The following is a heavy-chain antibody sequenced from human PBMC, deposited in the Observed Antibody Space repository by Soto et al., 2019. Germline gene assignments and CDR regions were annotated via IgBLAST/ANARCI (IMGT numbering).Heavy chain of an antibody. J-gene: IGHJ4*02. CDR2: IRNKAYGGTT. Sequence: PGGSLRLSCTTSGFTFGDYAMSWFRQAPGKGLEWVGFIRNKAYGGTTEYAASVKGRFTISRDDSKSIAYLQMNSLKTEDTAVYYCTRDRGEQRLVPVAYWGQGTLVTVSS. CDR3: TRDRGEQRLVPVAY. D-gene: IGHD6-13*01. V-gene: IGHV3-49*03. CDR1: GFTFGDYA.